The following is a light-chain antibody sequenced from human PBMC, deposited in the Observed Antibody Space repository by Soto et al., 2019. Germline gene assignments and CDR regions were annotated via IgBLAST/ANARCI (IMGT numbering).Light chain of an antibody. CDR1: NIGSKN. V-gene: IGLV3-9*01. Sequence: SYELTQPLSVSVALGQTARITCGGNNIGSKNVHWYQQKPGQAPVLVIYRDRNRPSGIPERFSGSNSGNTATLTISRAQAGDEADYSCQVGDSSTVFGTGTKLTVL. CDR3: QVGDSSTV. J-gene: IGLJ1*01. CDR2: RDR.